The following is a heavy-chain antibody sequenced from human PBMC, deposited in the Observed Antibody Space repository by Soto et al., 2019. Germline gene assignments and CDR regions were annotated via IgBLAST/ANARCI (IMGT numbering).Heavy chain of an antibody. J-gene: IGHJ4*02. V-gene: IGHV3-33*01. CDR2: IWYDGSNK. Sequence: QVQLVESGGGVVQPGRSLRLSCAASGFTFSSYGMHWVRQAPGKGLEWVAVIWYDGSNKYYADSVKGRFTISRDNSKNTLYLQMNCLRAEDTAVYYWARASSSSVDFDYWGQGTLVTVSS. CDR1: GFTFSSYG. CDR3: ARASSSSVDFDY. D-gene: IGHD6-6*01.